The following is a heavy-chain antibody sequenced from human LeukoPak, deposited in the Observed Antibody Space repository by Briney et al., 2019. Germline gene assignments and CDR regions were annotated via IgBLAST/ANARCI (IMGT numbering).Heavy chain of an antibody. Sequence: PGGSLRLSCAASGFTFSSYNVNWVRQAPGKGLEWVSSISIGSSYIYYSDSMKGRFTISRDNAKNSLYLQMNSLRAEDTAVYYCARDHIGASYYMDVWGKGITVTVSS. CDR3: ARDHIGASYYMDV. CDR2: ISIGSSYI. D-gene: IGHD2-21*01. J-gene: IGHJ6*03. V-gene: IGHV3-21*01. CDR1: GFTFSSYN.